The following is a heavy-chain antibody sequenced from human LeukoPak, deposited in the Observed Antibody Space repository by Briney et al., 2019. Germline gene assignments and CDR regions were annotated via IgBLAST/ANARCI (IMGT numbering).Heavy chain of an antibody. Sequence: PSETLSLTCAVYGGSFSGYYWSWIRQPPGKGLEWIGEISHSGSTNYNPSLKSRVTISVDTCKNQFSLKLSSVTAADTAVYYCARGILTGYHDFWSGYRRSNNWFDPWGQGTLVTVSS. CDR3: ARGILTGYHDFWSGYRRSNNWFDP. V-gene: IGHV4-34*01. D-gene: IGHD3-3*01. CDR2: ISHSGST. CDR1: GGSFSGYY. J-gene: IGHJ5*02.